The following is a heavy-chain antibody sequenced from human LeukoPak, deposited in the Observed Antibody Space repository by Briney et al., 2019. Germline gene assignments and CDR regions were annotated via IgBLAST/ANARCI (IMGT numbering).Heavy chain of an antibody. D-gene: IGHD2-15*01. Sequence: ASVKVSXXASGYTFTAYYIHWVRQAPGQGLEWMGWINPNSGGTNYAQNFQGRVTMTSDTSTYTTHMELSRLRSDDTAVYYCARSDVVVVTATTHFDYWGQGTLVTVSS. CDR3: ARSDVVVVTATTHFDY. J-gene: IGHJ4*02. V-gene: IGHV1-2*02. CDR2: INPNSGGT. CDR1: GYTFTAYY.